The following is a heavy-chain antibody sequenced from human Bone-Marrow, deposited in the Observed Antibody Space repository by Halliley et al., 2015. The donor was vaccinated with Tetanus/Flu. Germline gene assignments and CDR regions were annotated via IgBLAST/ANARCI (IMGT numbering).Heavy chain of an antibody. J-gene: IGHJ4*02. CDR3: ARRSLRDGYNDVDY. V-gene: IGHV5-51*01. CDR1: GYIFRSYW. D-gene: IGHD5-12*01. Sequence: QLVQSGAEVKKPGESLKISCKGSGYIFRSYWIGWVRQMPGKGLEWMGIIYPSDSDTRYSPSFQGQVTISADTSISTAYLQWTSLKASDTAMYYCARRSLRDGYNDVDYWGQGTQVTVSS. CDR2: IYPSDSDT.